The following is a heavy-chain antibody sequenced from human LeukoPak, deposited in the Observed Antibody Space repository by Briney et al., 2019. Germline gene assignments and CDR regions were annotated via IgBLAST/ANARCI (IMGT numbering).Heavy chain of an antibody. J-gene: IGHJ3*02. V-gene: IGHV1-2*02. CDR3: ARAGRYCSSTSCLQGAFDI. Sequence: ASVKVSCKASGYTFTGYYMHWVRQAPGQGREWMGGINPNSGGTNYAQKFQGRATMTRDTSISTAYMELSRLRSDDTAVYYCARAGRYCSSTSCLQGAFDIWGQGTMVTVSS. CDR1: GYTFTGYY. D-gene: IGHD2-2*01. CDR2: INPNSGGT.